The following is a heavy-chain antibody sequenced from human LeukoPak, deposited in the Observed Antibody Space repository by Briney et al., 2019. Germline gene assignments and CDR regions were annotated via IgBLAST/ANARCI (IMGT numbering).Heavy chain of an antibody. Sequence: SETLSLTCAVYGGSFSGYYWSWIRQPPGKGLEWIGEINHSGSTNYNPSLKSRVTISVDTSRNQFSLKLSSVTAADTAVYYCARVPPGGTIDYWGQGTLVTVSS. J-gene: IGHJ4*02. CDR1: GGSFSGYY. CDR2: INHSGST. D-gene: IGHD1-1*01. V-gene: IGHV4-34*01. CDR3: ARVPPGGTIDY.